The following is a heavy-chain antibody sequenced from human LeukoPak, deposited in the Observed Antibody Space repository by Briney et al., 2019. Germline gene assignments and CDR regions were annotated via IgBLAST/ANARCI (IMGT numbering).Heavy chain of an antibody. J-gene: IGHJ4*02. CDR2: ISGSGGST. CDR3: EATVTTWAFNY. D-gene: IGHD4-17*01. Sequence: PGGSLRLSCAASGFTFSSYAMSWVRQAPGKGLEWVSAISGSGGSTYYADSVKGRFTISRDNSKNTLYLQTGSLRAEDTAVYYCEATVTTWAFNYWGQGTLVTVSS. V-gene: IGHV3-23*01. CDR1: GFTFSSYA.